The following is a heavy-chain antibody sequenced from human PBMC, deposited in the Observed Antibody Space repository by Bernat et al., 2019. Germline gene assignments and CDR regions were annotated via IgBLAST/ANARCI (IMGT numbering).Heavy chain of an antibody. V-gene: IGHV1-3*04. CDR1: GYTFTNYA. J-gene: IGHJ3*01. Sequence: QVQLVQSGAEVKKPGASVKVSCKASGYTFTNYAMHWVRQAPGQGLEWMGWINTGNGNTKYSQNFQGRVTITSDTSASTAYMELSSLRSEDTAVYYCARPGGSNYYYGPFDVWGQGTVVTVSS. D-gene: IGHD3-10*01. CDR2: INTGNGNT. CDR3: ARPGGSNYYYGPFDV.